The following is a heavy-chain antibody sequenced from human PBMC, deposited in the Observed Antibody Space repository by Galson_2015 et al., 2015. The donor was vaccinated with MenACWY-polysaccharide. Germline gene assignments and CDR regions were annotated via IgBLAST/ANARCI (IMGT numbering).Heavy chain of an antibody. J-gene: IGHJ4*02. V-gene: IGHV1-8*01. CDR1: GYTFTSLD. D-gene: IGHD2-8*01. Sequence: SVKVSCKASGYTFTSLDINWVRQATGQGLEWMGWVNPKSGHAGYAQKVQGRVTMTRDTSISTAYMELSSLRSEDTAVYYCARANGDIDYWGQGTLVTVSS. CDR3: ARANGDIDY. CDR2: VNPKSGHA.